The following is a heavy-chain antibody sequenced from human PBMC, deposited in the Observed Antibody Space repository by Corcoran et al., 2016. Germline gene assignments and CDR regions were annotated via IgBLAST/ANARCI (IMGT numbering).Heavy chain of an antibody. V-gene: IGHV4-34*01. D-gene: IGHD3-22*01. CDR2: INHSGST. CDR3: ARAGDYYDSSGYFN. J-gene: IGHJ4*01. CDR1: GGSFSGYY. Sequence: QVQLQQWGAGLLKPSETLSLTCAVYGGSFSGYYWSWIRQPPGKGLEWIGEINHSGSTNYNPSLKSRVTISVDTSKNQFSLKLSSVTAADTAVYYCARAGDYYDSSGYFNWGHGPLVTVSS.